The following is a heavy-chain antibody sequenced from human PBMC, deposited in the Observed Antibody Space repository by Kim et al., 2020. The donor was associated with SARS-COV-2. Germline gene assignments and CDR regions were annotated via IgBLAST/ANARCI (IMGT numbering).Heavy chain of an antibody. J-gene: IGHJ4*02. Sequence: GGSLRLSCAASGFTFSSYSMNWVRQAPGKGLEWVSSISSSSSYIYYADSVKGRFTISRDNAKNSLYLQMNSLRAEDTAVYYCARVHLPYCSSTSCLPLPSDYWGQGTLVTVSS. CDR2: ISSSSSYI. CDR1: GFTFSSYS. CDR3: ARVHLPYCSSTSCLPLPSDY. D-gene: IGHD2-2*01. V-gene: IGHV3-21*01.